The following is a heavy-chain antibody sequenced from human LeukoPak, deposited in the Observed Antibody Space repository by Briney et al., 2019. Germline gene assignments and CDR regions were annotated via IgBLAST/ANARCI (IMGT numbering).Heavy chain of an antibody. CDR3: AREVYYYYGMDV. Sequence: PGGSLRLSCAASGFTFSSYEMNWVRQAPGKGLEWVSYISSSGSSIYYADSVKGRFTISRDNAKNSLYLQMNSLRAEDTAVYYCAREVYYYYGMDVWGQGTTVTVSS. V-gene: IGHV3-48*03. J-gene: IGHJ6*02. CDR1: GFTFSSYE. CDR2: ISSSGSSI.